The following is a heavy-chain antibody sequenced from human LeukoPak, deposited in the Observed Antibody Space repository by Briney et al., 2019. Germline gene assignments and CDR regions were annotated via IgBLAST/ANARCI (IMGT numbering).Heavy chain of an antibody. CDR2: ISGSGGST. CDR3: AKAYYDGSGVRYFDY. CDR1: GFTFSSYA. Sequence: PGGSLRLSCAASGFTFSSYAMSWVRQAPGKGLEWVSAISGSGGSTYYADSVKGRFTISRDNSKNTLYLQMNSLRAEDTAVYYCAKAYYDGSGVRYFDYWGQGTLVTVSS. J-gene: IGHJ4*02. D-gene: IGHD3-10*01. V-gene: IGHV3-23*01.